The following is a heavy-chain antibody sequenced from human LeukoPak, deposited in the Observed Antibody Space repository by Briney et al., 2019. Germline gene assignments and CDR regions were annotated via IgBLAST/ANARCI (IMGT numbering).Heavy chain of an antibody. Sequence: ASVKVSCKASGYTFTSYDINWVRQATGQGLEWMGWMNPNSGNTGYAQKFQGRVTITRNTSISTAYMELSSLRSEDTAVYYCARGNNWGKAFDIWGRGTMVTVSS. CDR1: GYTFTSYD. V-gene: IGHV1-8*03. CDR3: ARGNNWGKAFDI. CDR2: MNPNSGNT. J-gene: IGHJ3*02. D-gene: IGHD1-1*01.